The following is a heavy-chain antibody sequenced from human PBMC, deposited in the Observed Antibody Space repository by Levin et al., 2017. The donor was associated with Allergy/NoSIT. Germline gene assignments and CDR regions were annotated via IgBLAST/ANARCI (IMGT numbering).Heavy chain of an antibody. J-gene: IGHJ5*02. Sequence: GGSLRLSCAASGFTFSSYWMSWVRQAPGKGLEWVANIKQDGSEKYYVDSVKGRFTISRDNAKNSLYLQMNSLRAEDTAVYYCARTDGDYEGGGWFDPWGQGTLVTVSS. V-gene: IGHV3-7*01. D-gene: IGHD4-17*01. CDR3: ARTDGDYEGGGWFDP. CDR1: GFTFSSYW. CDR2: IKQDGSEK.